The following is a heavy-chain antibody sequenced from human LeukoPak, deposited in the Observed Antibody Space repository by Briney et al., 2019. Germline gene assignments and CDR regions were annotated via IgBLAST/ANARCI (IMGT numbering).Heavy chain of an antibody. CDR1: GFTFSDYY. Sequence: GGSLRLSCAASGFTFSDYYMSWIRQAPGKGLEWVSYISSSGSTIYYADSVKGRFTISRDNSKNTLYLQMKSLRAEDTAVYYCAKQLYGVWYGEHWGQGTLVTVSS. J-gene: IGHJ1*01. CDR2: ISSSGSTI. CDR3: AKQLYGVWYGEH. D-gene: IGHD6-19*01. V-gene: IGHV3-11*01.